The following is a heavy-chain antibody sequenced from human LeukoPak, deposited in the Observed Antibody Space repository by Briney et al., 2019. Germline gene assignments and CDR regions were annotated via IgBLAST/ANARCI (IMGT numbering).Heavy chain of an antibody. J-gene: IGHJ6*02. CDR3: TIPPLSGTGSSRPLAGIDV. Sequence: GGSLRLSCAASGFSFSIYSLNWVRQAPGKGLEWVSYISHTGSTMSYADSVKGRFTISRDNAKNSLYLQMNSLRAEDTAMYYCTIPPLSGTGSSRPLAGIDVWGQGTTATVSS. CDR2: ISHTGSTM. D-gene: IGHD3-10*01. V-gene: IGHV3-48*04. CDR1: GFSFSIYS.